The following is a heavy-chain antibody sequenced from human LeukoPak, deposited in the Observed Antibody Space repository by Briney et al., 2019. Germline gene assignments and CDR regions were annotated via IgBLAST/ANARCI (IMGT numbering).Heavy chain of an antibody. CDR1: GYTFTGYY. CDR2: INPNSGGT. CDR3: ARITVSKTYYYDSSGYYNHFDY. J-gene: IGHJ4*02. Sequence: VASVKVSCKASGYTFTGYYMHWVRQAPGQGLEWMGWINPNSGGTNYAQKFQGRVTMTRDTSISTAYMELSRLRSDDTAVYYCARITVSKTYYYDSSGYYNHFDYWGQGTLVTVSS. D-gene: IGHD3-22*01. V-gene: IGHV1-2*02.